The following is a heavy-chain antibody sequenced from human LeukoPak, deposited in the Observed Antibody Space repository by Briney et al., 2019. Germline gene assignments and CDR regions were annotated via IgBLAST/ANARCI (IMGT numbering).Heavy chain of an antibody. CDR3: ARPYCSGGSCHGPYFDY. J-gene: IGHJ4*02. CDR2: INPNSGGT. Sequence: ASVKVSCKASGYTFTGHYMHWVRQAPGQGLEWMGWINPNSGGTNYAQKFQGRVTMTRDTSISTAYMELSRLRSDDTAVYYCARPYCSGGSCHGPYFDYWGQGTLVTVSS. D-gene: IGHD2-15*01. V-gene: IGHV1-2*02. CDR1: GYTFTGHY.